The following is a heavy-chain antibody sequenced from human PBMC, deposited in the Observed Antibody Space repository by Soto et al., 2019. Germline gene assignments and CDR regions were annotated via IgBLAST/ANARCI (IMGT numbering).Heavy chain of an antibody. Sequence: EVQLVESGGRLVQPGRSLRLSCVGTGLNFDDFAMHWVRQAPGKCLEWVSGITWNSRVLAYADSVKGRFTISRDNARNSLYLHMDSLRDEDTALYYCAKGRDDFWSPYYFDSWGQGTLVTVSS. CDR2: ITWNSRVL. D-gene: IGHD3-3*01. J-gene: IGHJ4*02. CDR3: AKGRDDFWSPYYFDS. CDR1: GLNFDDFA. V-gene: IGHV3-9*01.